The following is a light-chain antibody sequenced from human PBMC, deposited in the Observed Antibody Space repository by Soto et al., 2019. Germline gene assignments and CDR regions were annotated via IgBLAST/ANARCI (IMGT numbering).Light chain of an antibody. CDR1: KSDIGGYDF. CDR2: EVV. J-gene: IGLJ1*01. CDR3: KSYTSSNTYV. V-gene: IGLV2-8*01. Sequence: QSALTQPPSASGSPGQSVTISCTGTKSDIGGYDFVSWYQHHPGKAPRLIIYEVVQRPSGVPDRFSGSKSGNTASLTVSGLQAADEADYFCKSYTSSNTYVFGSGTKLTVL.